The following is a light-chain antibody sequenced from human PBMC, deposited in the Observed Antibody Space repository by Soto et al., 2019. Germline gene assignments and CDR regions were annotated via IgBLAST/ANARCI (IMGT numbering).Light chain of an antibody. CDR2: DAS. V-gene: IGKV3-11*01. CDR1: QSVSSY. CDR3: QHRSNWRGIT. Sequence: EIVLTQSPATLSLSPGERATLSCRASQSVSSYLAWYQQKPGQAPRLLIYDASNRATGIPARFSGSGSGTDFTLTISSLEPEDFAVYYCQHRSNWRGITFGQGTRLEIK. J-gene: IGKJ5*01.